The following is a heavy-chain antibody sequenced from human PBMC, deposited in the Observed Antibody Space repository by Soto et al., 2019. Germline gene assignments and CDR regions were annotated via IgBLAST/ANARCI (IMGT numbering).Heavy chain of an antibody. V-gene: IGHV3-21*01. CDR2: ISSSSSYI. Sequence: GGSLRLSCAASGFTFSSYSMNWVRQAPGKGLEWVSSISSSSSYIYYADSVKGRFTISRDNAKNSLYLQMNSLRAEDTAVYYCARAWLAVTTSYLFDYWGQGTLVTVSS. CDR3: ARAWLAVTTSYLFDY. D-gene: IGHD4-17*01. CDR1: GFTFSSYS. J-gene: IGHJ4*02.